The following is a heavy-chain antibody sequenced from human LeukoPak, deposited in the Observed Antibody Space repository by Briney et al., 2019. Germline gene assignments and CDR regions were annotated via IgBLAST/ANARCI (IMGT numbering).Heavy chain of an antibody. V-gene: IGHV4-38-2*02. D-gene: IGHD1-1*01. J-gene: IGHJ4*02. CDR1: GYSIRNGFD. CDR3: ARSEINDYMKF. Sequence: PSETLSLTCTVSGYSIRNGFDWSWLRLSPEKGLEWPGSIDYTERPSYNPSLRSRVTISVDTSKNLFSLNLASVTAGDTAIYLCARSEINDYMKFWGQGLQVIVSS. CDR2: IDYTERP.